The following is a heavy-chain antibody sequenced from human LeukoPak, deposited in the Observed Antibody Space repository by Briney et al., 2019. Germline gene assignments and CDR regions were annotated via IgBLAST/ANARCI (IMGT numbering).Heavy chain of an antibody. CDR3: AHSGYNSGFYFDY. J-gene: IGHJ4*02. V-gene: IGHV2-5*02. CDR2: ISWDDYK. CDR1: GFSLSSNGVG. Sequence: SGPTLVRPTQTLTLTCTFSGFSLSSNGVGVAWIRQPPGKALEWLALISWDDYKRSNPFLRSRLSITKDTSKNQVVLTTTNMDPVDTATYYCAHSGYNSGFYFDYWGQGTLVTVSS. D-gene: IGHD6-19*01.